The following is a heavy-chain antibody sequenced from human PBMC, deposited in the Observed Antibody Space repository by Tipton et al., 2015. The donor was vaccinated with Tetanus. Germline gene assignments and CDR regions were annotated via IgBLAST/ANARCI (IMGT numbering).Heavy chain of an antibody. Sequence: SLRLSCAASGFTFSSYAMSWVRQAPGKGLEWVSAISGSGGSTYYADSVKGRFTISRDNSKNTLYLQMNSLRAEDTAVYYCAKAHHEANCYCYGMGVWGQGTTVTVSS. CDR3: AKAHHEANCYCYGMGV. CDR1: GFTFSSYA. CDR2: ISGSGGST. V-gene: IGHV3-23*01. J-gene: IGHJ6*02.